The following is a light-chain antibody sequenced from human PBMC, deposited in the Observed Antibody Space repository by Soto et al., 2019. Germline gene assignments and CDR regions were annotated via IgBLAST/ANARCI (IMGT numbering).Light chain of an antibody. V-gene: IGKV1-5*03. CDR1: QSIGSS. CDR2: KAS. J-gene: IGKJ1*01. CDR3: QHYSTYPWT. Sequence: DIQMTQSPSTLSASVGDRVTITCRASQSIGSSLAWYQQKPGSAPSLLIYKASRLESGVPSRFSGSESGTEFTLTISSLQPDDFATYYCQHYSTYPWTFGEGTKVDIK.